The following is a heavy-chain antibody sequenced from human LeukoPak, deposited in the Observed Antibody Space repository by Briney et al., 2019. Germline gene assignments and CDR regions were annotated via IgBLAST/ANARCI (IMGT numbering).Heavy chain of an antibody. D-gene: IGHD3/OR15-3a*01. CDR2: ISSRGRTI. CDR3: ARGSDWNAFDS. J-gene: IGHJ3*02. CDR1: GFTFNDYY. Sequence: GGSLRLSCAASGFTFNDYYMSWIRQAAAKALEWVSYISSRGRTIYYADSVKGRFTISRDNGENSLYLRMNSLRVEDTALYYCARGSDWNAFDSWGQGTVVTVSS. V-gene: IGHV3-11*01.